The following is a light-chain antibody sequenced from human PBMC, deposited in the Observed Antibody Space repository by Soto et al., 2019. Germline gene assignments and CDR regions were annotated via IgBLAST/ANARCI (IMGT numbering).Light chain of an antibody. CDR3: QQRSNWIT. Sequence: DIQKTPSPSTLAASVGDRVTITFRASQSISSWLAWYQQKPGKAPKLLIYDASSLESGVPDRFSGSGSGTDFTLTISSLEPEDFAVYYCQQRSNWITFGQGTRLEIK. CDR2: DAS. J-gene: IGKJ5*01. CDR1: QSISSW. V-gene: IGKV1-5*01.